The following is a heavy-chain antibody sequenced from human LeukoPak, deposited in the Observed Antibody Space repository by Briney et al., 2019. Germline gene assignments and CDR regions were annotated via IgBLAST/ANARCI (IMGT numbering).Heavy chain of an antibody. Sequence: SETLSLTCTVSGGFISSSSYYRGWIRQPPGKGLEWIGSIYYSGSTYYNPSLKSRVTISVDTSKNQFSLKLSSVTAADTAVYYCARADTLTMLGPWGQGTMVTVSS. J-gene: IGHJ3*01. V-gene: IGHV4-39*01. D-gene: IGHD3-10*02. CDR2: IYYSGST. CDR3: ARADTLTMLGP. CDR1: GGFISSSSYY.